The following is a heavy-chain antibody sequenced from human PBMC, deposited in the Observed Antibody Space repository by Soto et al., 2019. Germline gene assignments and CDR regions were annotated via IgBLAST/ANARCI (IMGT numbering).Heavy chain of an antibody. D-gene: IGHD3-9*01. V-gene: IGHV1-18*01. CDR1: GYTFTSYG. CDR2: ISAYNGNT. CDR3: ARDSWAGVRYFDWSHHYYYYGIDV. J-gene: IGHJ6*01. Sequence: QVQLVQSGAEVKKPGASVKVYCKASGYTFTSYGISWVRQDPGQGLEWMGWISAYNGNTNYAQKLKGRVTMTPDTPTRTAYMEMRSLRADDTAVYYCARDSWAGVRYFDWSHHYYYYGIDVWGQGTTVTVSS.